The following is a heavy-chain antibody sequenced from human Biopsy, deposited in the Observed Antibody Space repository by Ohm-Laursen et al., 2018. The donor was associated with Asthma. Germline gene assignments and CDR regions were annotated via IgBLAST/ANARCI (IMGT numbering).Heavy chain of an antibody. CDR1: GFTFSNYG. J-gene: IGHJ4*02. CDR2: GGSYYDGGLK. V-gene: IGHV3-30*03. D-gene: IGHD3-3*01. Sequence: SLRLSCAATGFTFSNYGMHWVRQAPGKGLEWVAVGGSYYDGGLKYYADSVNGRFTVSRDDSKNTLYLQMNSLRPDDTAVYYCARDVMEWYLPAFDFWGQGTLVTVSS. CDR3: ARDVMEWYLPAFDF.